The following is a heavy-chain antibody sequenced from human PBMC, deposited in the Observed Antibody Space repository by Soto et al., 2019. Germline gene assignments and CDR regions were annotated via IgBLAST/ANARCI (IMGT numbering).Heavy chain of an antibody. CDR2: ISAYNGNT. D-gene: IGHD6-19*01. Sequence: QVQLVQSGAEVKKPGASVKVSCKASGYTFTSYGISWVRQAPGQGLEWMGWISAYNGNTNYAQKLQGRVTITTDTSTSTAYMELRSLRSDDTAVYYCAREQQRQWLDNDAFDIWGQGTMVTVSS. CDR1: GYTFTSYG. V-gene: IGHV1-18*01. J-gene: IGHJ3*02. CDR3: AREQQRQWLDNDAFDI.